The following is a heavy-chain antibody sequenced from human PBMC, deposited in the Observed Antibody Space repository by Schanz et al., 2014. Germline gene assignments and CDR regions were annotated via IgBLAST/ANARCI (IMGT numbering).Heavy chain of an antibody. Sequence: EVQLVESGGGLVQPGRSLRLSCAASGFTFEDHAMHWVRQVPGKGLEWVSGISWNSGNIAYADSVKGRFTISRDNAKNSLYLQMNSLRPEDTALYYCAKVQTHTLYGGNSCFDYWGQGTLVTVSS. J-gene: IGHJ4*02. V-gene: IGHV3-9*01. CDR1: GFTFEDHA. CDR3: AKVQTHTLYGGNSCFDY. CDR2: ISWNSGNI. D-gene: IGHD2-21*02.